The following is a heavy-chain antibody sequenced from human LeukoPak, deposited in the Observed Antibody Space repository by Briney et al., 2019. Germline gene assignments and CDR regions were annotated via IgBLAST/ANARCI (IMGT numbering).Heavy chain of an antibody. CDR1: GFTFSSIW. Sequence: SGGSLRLSCAASGFTFSSIWMTWVRQAPGKGLEWVANINRDGGEKHYMDSVKGRFTISRGNAKNSLFLQMNSLRAEDTAVYYCARDLGYYRADYWGQGTLVTVSS. J-gene: IGHJ4*02. CDR2: INRDGGEK. D-gene: IGHD3-22*01. CDR3: ARDLGYYRADY. V-gene: IGHV3-7*04.